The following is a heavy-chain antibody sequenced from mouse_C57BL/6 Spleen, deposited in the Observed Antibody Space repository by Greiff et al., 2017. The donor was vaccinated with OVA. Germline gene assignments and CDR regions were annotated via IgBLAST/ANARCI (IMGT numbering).Heavy chain of an antibody. V-gene: IGHV1-52*01. D-gene: IGHD2-1*01. J-gene: IGHJ3*01. Sequence: QVQLQQPGAELVRPGSSVKLSCKASGYTFTSYWMHWVKQRPIQGLEWIGNIDPSDSETHYNQKFKDKATLTVDKSSSTAYMQLSSLTSEDSAVYYCASYYGNSWFAYWGQGTLVTVSA. CDR1: GYTFTSYW. CDR2: IDPSDSET. CDR3: ASYYGNSWFAY.